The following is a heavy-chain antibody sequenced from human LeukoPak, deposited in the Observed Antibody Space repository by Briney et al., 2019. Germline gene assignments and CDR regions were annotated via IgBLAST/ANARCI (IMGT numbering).Heavy chain of an antibody. CDR1: GFTFSSYG. J-gene: IGHJ6*03. V-gene: IGHV3-30*02. Sequence: GGSLKLSCAASGFTFSSYGMHWVRQAPGKGLEWVAFIRYGGSNKYYADSVKGRFTISRDNSKNTLYLQMNSLRAEDTAVYYCAKDKRWELLSYYYMDVWGKGTTVTVSS. CDR3: AKDKRWELLSYYYMDV. D-gene: IGHD1-26*01. CDR2: IRYGGSNK.